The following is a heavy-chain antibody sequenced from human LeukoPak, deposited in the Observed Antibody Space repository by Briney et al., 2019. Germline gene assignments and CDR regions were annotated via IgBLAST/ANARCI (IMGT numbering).Heavy chain of an antibody. CDR3: ARGLSGYYPNYYYYMDV. J-gene: IGHJ6*03. D-gene: IGHD3-22*01. CDR2: INHSGST. Sequence: PSETLSLTCAVYGGSFSGYYWSWIRQPPGKGLEWIGEINHSGSTNYNPSLKSRVTISVDTSKNQFSLKLSSVTAADTAVYYCARGLSGYYPNYYYYMDVWGKGTTVTVSS. CDR1: GGSFSGYY. V-gene: IGHV4-34*01.